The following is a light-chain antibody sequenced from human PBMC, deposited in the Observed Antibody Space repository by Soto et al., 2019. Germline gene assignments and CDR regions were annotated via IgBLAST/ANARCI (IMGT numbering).Light chain of an antibody. J-gene: IGLJ1*01. Sequence: QSALTQPASVSGSAGQSITISCTGTSSDGGGYNYVSWYQQHPGKAPKIMIYEVSNRPSGVSNRFSGSKSGNTASLTTSGLQAEDEADYYCSSYTSSSPCFGTGTKVTF. CDR1: SSDGGGYNY. CDR2: EVS. V-gene: IGLV2-14*01. CDR3: SSYTSSSPC.